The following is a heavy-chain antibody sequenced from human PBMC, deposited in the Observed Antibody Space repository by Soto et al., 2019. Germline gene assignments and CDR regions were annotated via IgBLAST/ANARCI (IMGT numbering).Heavy chain of an antibody. V-gene: IGHV3-30*18. D-gene: IGHD5-12*01. Sequence: QVQMVESGGGVVQPGRSLRLSCAASGFTFSSYGMHWVRQAPGKGLEWVAVISYDGSNKYYADSVKGRFTISRDNSKNTLYLQMNSLRAEDTAVYYCAKEWLYWGQGTLASVSS. CDR3: AKEWLY. CDR2: ISYDGSNK. J-gene: IGHJ4*02. CDR1: GFTFSSYG.